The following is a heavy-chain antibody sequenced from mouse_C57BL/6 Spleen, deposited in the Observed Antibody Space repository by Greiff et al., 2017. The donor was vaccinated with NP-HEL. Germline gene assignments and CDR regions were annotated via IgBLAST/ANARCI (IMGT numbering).Heavy chain of an antibody. D-gene: IGHD1-1*01. CDR3: ARHNYYGSSYGYFDV. CDR2: ISNLAYSI. J-gene: IGHJ1*03. Sequence: EVQWVESGGGLVQPGGSLKLSCAASGFTFSDYGMAWVRQAPRKGPEWVAFISNLAYSIYYADTVTGRFTISRENAKNTLYLEMSSLRSEDTAMYYCARHNYYGSSYGYFDVWGTGTTVTVSS. CDR1: GFTFSDYG. V-gene: IGHV5-15*01.